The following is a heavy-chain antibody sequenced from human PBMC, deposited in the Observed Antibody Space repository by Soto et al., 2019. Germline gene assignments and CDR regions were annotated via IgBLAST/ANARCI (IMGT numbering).Heavy chain of an antibody. CDR2: VSLGANI. CDR1: GVSISSHW. Sequence: QVQLHESGPGLVRPSDTLSLTCAMPGVSISSHWWRWVPQAPGRGLEWVGEVSLGANINYNPYLTSRVTMSLDKPTNQFSLYLTSVSAADTPVYHCGTRSYHFLDDYRGQGILVTVSS. J-gene: IGHJ4*01. CDR3: GTRSYHFLDDY. D-gene: IGHD3-3*01. V-gene: IGHV4-4*02.